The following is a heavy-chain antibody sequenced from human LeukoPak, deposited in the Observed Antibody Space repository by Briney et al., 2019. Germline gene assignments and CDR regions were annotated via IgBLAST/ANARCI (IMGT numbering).Heavy chain of an antibody. CDR1: GFTFRSYE. CDR2: LSSSGSAF. Sequence: GGSLTLSCEDSGFTFRSYEMNWVRQAPGKGLEWIAYLSSSGSAFSYADSVKGRFTIARDNAKNSIYLEMNSLRADDTAVYYCARSARLMKGVVEVTALDDWGQGTLVTVSS. J-gene: IGHJ4*02. D-gene: IGHD3-3*01. CDR3: ARSARLMKGVVEVTALDD. V-gene: IGHV3-48*03.